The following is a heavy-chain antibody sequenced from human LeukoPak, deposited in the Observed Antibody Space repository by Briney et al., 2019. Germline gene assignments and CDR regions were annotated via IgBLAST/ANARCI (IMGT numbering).Heavy chain of an antibody. D-gene: IGHD2-21*01. Sequence: QPGGSLKLSCAASGFTFSGSAMHWVRQASGKGLEWVGRIRSKANNYATAYAASVKGRFTFSRDDSKNTAYLQMNSLKTEDTAVYYCTLGVFRGSRDAFDIWGQGTMVTVSS. V-gene: IGHV3-73*01. CDR2: IRSKANNYAT. CDR3: TLGVFRGSRDAFDI. J-gene: IGHJ3*02. CDR1: GFTFSGSA.